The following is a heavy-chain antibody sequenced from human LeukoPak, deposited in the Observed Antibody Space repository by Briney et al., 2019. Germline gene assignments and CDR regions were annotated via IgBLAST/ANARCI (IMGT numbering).Heavy chain of an antibody. V-gene: IGHV3-74*01. J-gene: IGHJ4*02. CDR3: AKEGFDS. Sequence: GGSLRLSCAASGFTFSSYWMNWVRQAPGKGLVWVSRIASDGSSTTYADSVKGRFTISRDNSKNTLYLQMNSLRAEDTAVYYCAKEGFDSWGQGTLVTVSS. CDR1: GFTFSSYW. CDR2: IASDGSST.